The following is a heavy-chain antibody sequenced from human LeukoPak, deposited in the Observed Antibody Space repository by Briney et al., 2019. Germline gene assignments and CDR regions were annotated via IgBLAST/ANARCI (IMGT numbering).Heavy chain of an antibody. CDR2: IWYDGSNK. J-gene: IGHJ4*02. Sequence: GGSLRLSCAASGFTFSSYGMHWVRQAPGKGLEWVAVIWYDGSNKYYADSVKGRFTISRDNSKNTLYLQMNNLRAEDTAVYYCARDGELAVAGTPQDFDYWGQGTLVTVSS. V-gene: IGHV3-33*01. CDR1: GFTFSSYG. CDR3: ARDGELAVAGTPQDFDY. D-gene: IGHD6-19*01.